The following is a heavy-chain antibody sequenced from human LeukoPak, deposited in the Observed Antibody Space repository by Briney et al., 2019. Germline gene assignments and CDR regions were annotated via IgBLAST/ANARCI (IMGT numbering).Heavy chain of an antibody. CDR3: ARLMTMVRGAPFDY. J-gene: IGHJ4*02. V-gene: IGHV4-4*02. CDR1: GGSISSSNW. Sequence: SQTLSLTCAVSGGSISSSNWWSWVRQPPGKGLEWIGEIYHSGSTNYNPSLKSRVTISVDKSKNQFSLKLSSVTAADTAVYYCARLMTMVRGAPFDYWGQGTLVTVSS. D-gene: IGHD3-10*01. CDR2: IYHSGST.